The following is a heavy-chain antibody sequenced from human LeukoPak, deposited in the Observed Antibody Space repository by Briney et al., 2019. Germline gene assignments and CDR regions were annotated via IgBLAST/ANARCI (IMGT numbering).Heavy chain of an antibody. CDR1: GFTFSTYW. D-gene: IGHD1-26*01. CDR2: IKQDGSAK. V-gene: IGHV3-7*01. Sequence: GGSLRLSCAASGFTFSTYWMSWVRQAPGKGLEWVGNIKQDGSAKYYVDSVKGRFTISRDNAKNSLHLQMNSLRAEDLAVYYLANSDGFDYWGQGTLVTVSS. J-gene: IGHJ4*02. CDR3: ANSDGFDY.